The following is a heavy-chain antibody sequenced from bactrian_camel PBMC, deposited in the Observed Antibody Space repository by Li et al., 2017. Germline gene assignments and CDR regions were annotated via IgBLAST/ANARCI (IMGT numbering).Heavy chain of an antibody. CDR1: GDTLSTIG. CDR2: LDRRGRA. V-gene: IGHV3S53*01. Sequence: QVQLVESGGGTVQAGGSLTLSCVASGDTLSTIGMGWFRQVPGKEREGVAALDRRGRASYADSVKGRFTIALDDAKNTVYLQMDSLEPGDTAMYYCAADRALDDGCYVGSLYTDFANWGQGTQVTVS. D-gene: IGHD3*01. CDR3: AADRALDDGCYVGSLYTDFAN. J-gene: IGHJ6*01.